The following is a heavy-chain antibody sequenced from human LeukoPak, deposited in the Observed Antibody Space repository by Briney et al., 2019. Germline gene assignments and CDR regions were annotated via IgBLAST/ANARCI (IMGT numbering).Heavy chain of an antibody. J-gene: IGHJ4*02. D-gene: IGHD3-10*01. Sequence: PGGSLRLSCGASGFTFSIYSMSWVRQAPGKGLEWVSSITGSSSYIYYADSVKGRFTISRDNAKNSLYLQMNSLRAEDTAVYYCARDDHYGSGSYLYRGQGTLVTVSS. V-gene: IGHV3-21*01. CDR1: GFTFSIYS. CDR3: ARDDHYGSGSYLY. CDR2: ITGSSSYI.